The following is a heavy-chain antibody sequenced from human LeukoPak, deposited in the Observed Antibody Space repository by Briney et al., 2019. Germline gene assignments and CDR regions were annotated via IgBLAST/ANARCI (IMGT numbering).Heavy chain of an antibody. Sequence: GGSLRLSCEASGIMFSSYWMSWVRQAPGKGLEWVANMNQGGNEKNYVDSVKGRFTISRDNAKNSLYLQMNSLRAEDTAVYYCARDLEHSGYDLYAYWGQGTPVTVSS. D-gene: IGHD5-12*01. CDR1: GIMFSSYW. V-gene: IGHV3-7*01. CDR3: ARDLEHSGYDLYAY. CDR2: MNQGGNEK. J-gene: IGHJ4*02.